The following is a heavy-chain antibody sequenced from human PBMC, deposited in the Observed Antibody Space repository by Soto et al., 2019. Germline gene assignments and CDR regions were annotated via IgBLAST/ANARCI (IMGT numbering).Heavy chain of an antibody. CDR3: AKGGVFDI. CDR1: GFSFSYYG. CDR2: ITHDGYNR. Sequence: QVQLVESGGSVVQPGGSRRLSCAASGFSFSYYGPHWLRQAPGKGLALLALITHDGYNRYYADSVKGRFTISRDNSKNTIFLQMNSLKSEDTAVYYCAKGGVFDIWGQGTPVAVSS. J-gene: IGHJ4*02. V-gene: IGHV3-30*18.